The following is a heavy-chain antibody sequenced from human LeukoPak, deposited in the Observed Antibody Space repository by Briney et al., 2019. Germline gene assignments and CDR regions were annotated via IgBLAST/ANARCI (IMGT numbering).Heavy chain of an antibody. J-gene: IGHJ5*02. V-gene: IGHV1-69*13. CDR2: IIPIFGTA. D-gene: IGHD3-3*01. Sequence: SVKVSCKASGGTFSSYAISWVRQAPGQGLEWMGGIIPIFGTANYAQKFQGRDTITADESTSTAYMELSSLRSEDTAVYYCARASFTIFGVVIDIHWFDPWGQGTLVTVSS. CDR1: GGTFSSYA. CDR3: ARASFTIFGVVIDIHWFDP.